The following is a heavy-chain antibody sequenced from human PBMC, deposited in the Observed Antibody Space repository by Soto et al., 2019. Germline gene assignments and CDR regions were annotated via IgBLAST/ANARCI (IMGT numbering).Heavy chain of an antibody. V-gene: IGHV1-18*01. CDR1: GYTFTSYA. Sequence: ASVKVSSKASGYTFTSYAISSARQAPRQGLERMGWISAYNGNTNYAQKLQGRVTMTTDTSTSTAYMELRSLRSDDTAVYYCARSPYYYGSGSPTDYWGQGTLVTVSS. CDR2: ISAYNGNT. J-gene: IGHJ4*02. CDR3: ARSPYYYGSGSPTDY. D-gene: IGHD3-10*01.